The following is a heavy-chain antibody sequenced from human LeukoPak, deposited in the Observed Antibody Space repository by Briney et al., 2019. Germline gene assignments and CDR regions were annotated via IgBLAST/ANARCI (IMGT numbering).Heavy chain of an antibody. D-gene: IGHD5-12*01. V-gene: IGHV3-66*01. J-gene: IGHJ4*02. CDR1: GFTVSSNY. Sequence: GGSLRLSCAASGFTVSSNYMSWVRQAPGKGLEWVSGIYSGDSQYYADSVKGRFTISRDNAKNSLYLQMNSLRAEDTAVYYCARCVMGDSGYDLDYWGQGTLVTVSS. CDR3: ARCVMGDSGYDLDY. CDR2: IYSGDSQ.